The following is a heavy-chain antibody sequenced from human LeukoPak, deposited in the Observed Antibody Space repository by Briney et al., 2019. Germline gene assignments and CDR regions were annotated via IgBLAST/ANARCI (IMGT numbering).Heavy chain of an antibody. CDR3: ARDRGGSYYGFDY. CDR2: IYYSGST. Sequence: SETLSLTCTVSGGSISSSSYYWGWIRQPPGKGLEWIGSIYYSGSTYYNPSLKSRVTISVDTSKNQFSLKLCSVTAADTAVYYCARDRGGSYYGFDYWGQGTLVTVSS. CDR1: GGSISSSSYY. D-gene: IGHD1-26*01. J-gene: IGHJ4*02. V-gene: IGHV4-39*07.